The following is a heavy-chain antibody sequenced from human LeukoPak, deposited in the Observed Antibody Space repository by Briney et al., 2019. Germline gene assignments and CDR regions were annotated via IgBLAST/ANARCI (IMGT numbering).Heavy chain of an antibody. CDR1: GGSISGYY. V-gene: IGHV4-4*07. Sequence: KTSETLSLTCIVSGGSISGYYWSWIRQPAGKGLEWIGHMDTSGHTNYNSSLMSRVTMSVDTSKNQFSLRLTSVTAADTAVYYCARHWSQSVAQFGRSFWFDPWGQGTLVTVSS. CDR2: MDTSGHT. J-gene: IGHJ5*02. CDR3: ARHWSQSVAQFGRSFWFDP. D-gene: IGHD2-15*01.